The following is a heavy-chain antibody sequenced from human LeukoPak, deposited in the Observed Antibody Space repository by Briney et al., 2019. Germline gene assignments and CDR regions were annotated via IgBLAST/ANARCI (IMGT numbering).Heavy chain of an antibody. CDR1: GGSFSDYY. V-gene: IGHV4-34*01. CDR2: INHGGST. J-gene: IGHJ5*02. D-gene: IGHD6-13*01. Sequence: PSETLSLTCAVSGGSFSDYYWSWIRQPPGKGLEWIGEINHGGSTNYNPSLKSRVTISVDTSKNQFSLKLSSVTAADTAVYYCAREEEQMGRGLYPWGQGDLVTVSS. CDR3: AREEEQMGRGLYP.